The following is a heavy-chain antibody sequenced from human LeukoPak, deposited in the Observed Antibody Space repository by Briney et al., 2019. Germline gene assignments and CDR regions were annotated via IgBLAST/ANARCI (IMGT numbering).Heavy chain of an antibody. D-gene: IGHD2-15*01. V-gene: IGHV3-23*01. J-gene: IGHJ4*02. CDR2: ISSTGGGT. CDR3: AKVAAGYFFPDY. Sequence: PGGSLRLSCVGSGFSFNTYGMNWVRQAPGKGLEWVSSISSTGGGTYYAASVKGRFIISRDYSKNTLFLQMDSLRAEDTAVYYCAKVAAGYFFPDYWGQGTRVTVSS. CDR1: GFSFNTYG.